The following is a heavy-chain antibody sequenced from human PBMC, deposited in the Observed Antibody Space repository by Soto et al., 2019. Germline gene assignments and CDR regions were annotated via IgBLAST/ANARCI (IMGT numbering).Heavy chain of an antibody. D-gene: IGHD4-4*01. J-gene: IGHJ6*02. CDR2: AYYSGST. CDR3: ARGTDYTQIASYHYGMDV. Sequence: SETLSLTCTVSGKSVSTFYWSWIRQPPGKGLEWIGHAYYSGSTNYDPSLKSRVTILVDMSKNQVSLRLTSVTAADTAVYYCARGTDYTQIASYHYGMDVWGQGTSVTVSS. V-gene: IGHV4-59*02. CDR1: GKSVSTFY.